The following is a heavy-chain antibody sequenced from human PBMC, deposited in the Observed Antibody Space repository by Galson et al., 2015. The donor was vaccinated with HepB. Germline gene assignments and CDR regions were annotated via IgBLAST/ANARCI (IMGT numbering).Heavy chain of an antibody. Sequence: SLRLSCAGSEFSMSDAWMSWVRQAPGRELEWIGRIKRKSEGGTTEYGAPLKGRVSISRDESQNTLYLLMDGLETEDTAIYHCATGGHYFGAWGLGTLVTVSS. D-gene: IGHD3-10*01. V-gene: IGHV3-15*01. CDR2: IKRKSEGGTT. J-gene: IGHJ4*02. CDR3: ATGGHYFGA. CDR1: EFSMSDAW.